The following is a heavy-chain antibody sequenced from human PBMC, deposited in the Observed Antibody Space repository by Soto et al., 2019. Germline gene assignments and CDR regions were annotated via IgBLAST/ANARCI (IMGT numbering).Heavy chain of an antibody. CDR3: ARDRPCNWFAP. J-gene: IGHJ5*02. CDR1: GFTISNYW. V-gene: IGHV3-74*01. Sequence: EVQLVESGGGLVQPGGSLSLSCAASGFTISNYWMHWVRQSPGKGLVGVAGFDSYGGYSRYADSVRGRFTISSDNGKSLPDLATNGRSHEDTSAYYRARDRPCNWFAPWGQGAMFPVST. CDR2: FDSYGGYS.